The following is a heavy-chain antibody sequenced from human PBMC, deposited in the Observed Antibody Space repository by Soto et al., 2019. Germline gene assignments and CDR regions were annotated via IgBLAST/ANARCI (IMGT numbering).Heavy chain of an antibody. CDR2: MNPNSGNT. CDR3: ARGNIVVVTAIRRDAFDI. CDR1: GYTFTSYD. Sequence: QVQLVQSGAEVKKPGASVKVSCKASGYTFTSYDINWVRQATGQGLEWMGWMNPNSGNTGYAQKFQGRVTMTRNTSISTAYMELSSLRSEDTAVYYCARGNIVVVTAIRRDAFDIWGQGTMVTVSS. J-gene: IGHJ3*02. V-gene: IGHV1-8*01. D-gene: IGHD2-21*02.